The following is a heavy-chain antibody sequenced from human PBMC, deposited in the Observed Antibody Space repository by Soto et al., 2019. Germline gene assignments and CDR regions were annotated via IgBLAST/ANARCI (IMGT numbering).Heavy chain of an antibody. D-gene: IGHD5-18*01. CDR1: GGSFSGYY. J-gene: IGHJ4*02. CDR2: INHSGST. CDR3: ARVPKRGYSYGNFHY. Sequence: SETLSLTCAVYGGSFSGYYWSWIRQPPGKGLEWIGEINHSGSTNYNPSLKSRVTISVDTSKNQFSLKLSSVTAADTAVYYCARVPKRGYSYGNFHYWGQGTLVTVSS. V-gene: IGHV4-34*01.